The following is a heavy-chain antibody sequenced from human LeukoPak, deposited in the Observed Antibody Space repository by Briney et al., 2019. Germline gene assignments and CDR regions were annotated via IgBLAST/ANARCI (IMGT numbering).Heavy chain of an antibody. CDR3: ARGGVTLIVPIL. V-gene: IGHV3-53*01. Sequence: GGSLRLFCAASGFTFNTYTMSWVRQPPGKGLEWVSVIYSGGSTYYADSVKGRFTISRDNSKNTLYLQMNSLRAEDTAVYYCARGGVTLIVPILWGQGTLVTVSS. D-gene: IGHD3-10*01. CDR1: GFTFNTYT. J-gene: IGHJ4*02. CDR2: IYSGGST.